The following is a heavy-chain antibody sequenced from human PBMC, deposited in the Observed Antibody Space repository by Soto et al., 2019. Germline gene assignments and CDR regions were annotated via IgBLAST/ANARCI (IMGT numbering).Heavy chain of an antibody. CDR2: IYHSGST. CDR1: GGSISSSNW. Sequence: SETLSLTCAVSGGSISSSNWWSWVRQPPGKGLERIGYIYHSGSTNYNPSLKSRVTISVDTSKNQFSLKLSSVTAAVTAVYYCARAASDIVVVTAMSGIFDYWGQGTLVTVSS. CDR3: ARAASDIVVVTAMSGIFDY. D-gene: IGHD2-21*02. V-gene: IGHV4-4*02. J-gene: IGHJ4*02.